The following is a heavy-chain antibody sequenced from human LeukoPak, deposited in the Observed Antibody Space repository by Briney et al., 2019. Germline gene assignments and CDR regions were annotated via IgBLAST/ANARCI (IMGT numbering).Heavy chain of an antibody. J-gene: IGHJ5*02. CDR2: ISYHGKNK. D-gene: IGHD4-17*01. Sequence: FLRLSCSVSSFRFRDYGMHWVRQAPGKGLEWVAVISYHGKNKYYADSVKGRFTISRDNSKKTLYLEMSSLRCDDTAMYYFGKYSDYGDHADWFDPWGLGTLVTVSS. CDR3: GKYSDYGDHADWFDP. V-gene: IGHV3-30*03. CDR1: SFRFRDYG.